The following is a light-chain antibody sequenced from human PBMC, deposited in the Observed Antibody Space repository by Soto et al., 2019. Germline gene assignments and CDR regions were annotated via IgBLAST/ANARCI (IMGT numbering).Light chain of an antibody. Sequence: QSVLTQPPSVSAAPGQKVTISCFGSNSNIGRTYVSWYQQLPGTAPKLLIYGNNNRHSGSTDRISGSKSGTSATLGITGLQPGDEADYYCATWDNTLSVEVFGGGTQLTVL. CDR3: ATWDNTLSVEV. J-gene: IGLJ3*02. CDR1: NSNIGRTY. V-gene: IGLV1-51*01. CDR2: GNN.